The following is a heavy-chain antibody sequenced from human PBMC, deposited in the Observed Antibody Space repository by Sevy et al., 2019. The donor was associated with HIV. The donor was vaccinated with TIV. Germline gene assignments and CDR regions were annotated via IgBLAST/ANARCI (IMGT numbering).Heavy chain of an antibody. V-gene: IGHV3-30*18. D-gene: IGHD3-10*01. CDR3: AKDAFEVRGVLSSRGMPTYYHAMDL. J-gene: IGHJ6*02. CDR2: ISFYGSDK. CDR1: GFTFSSYD. Sequence: GGSLRLSCAASGFTFSSYDMYWVRQTPGKGLEWVALISFYGSDKEYADSVKGRFTISRDNSKNTVYLQMSSLKPEDTALYYCAKDAFEVRGVLSSRGMPTYYHAMDLWGQGTTVTVSS.